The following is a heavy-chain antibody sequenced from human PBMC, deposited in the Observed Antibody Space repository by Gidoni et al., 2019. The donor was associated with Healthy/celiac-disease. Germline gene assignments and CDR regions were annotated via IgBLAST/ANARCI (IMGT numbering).Heavy chain of an antibody. D-gene: IGHD1-26*01. CDR1: GGSISSSSYY. J-gene: IGHJ4*02. V-gene: IGHV4-39*07. CDR2: IYYSGST. CDR3: ASRPSGSYYEGGDY. Sequence: QLQLQESGPGLVKPSETLSLTCTVSGGSISSSSYYWGWIRPPPGKGLEWIGSIYYSGSTHYNPSLKSRVTISVDTSKNQFSLKLSSVTAADTAVYYCASRPSGSYYEGGDYWGQGTLVTVSS.